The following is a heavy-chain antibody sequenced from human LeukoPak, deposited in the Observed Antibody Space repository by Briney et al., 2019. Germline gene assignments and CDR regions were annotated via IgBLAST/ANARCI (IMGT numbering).Heavy chain of an antibody. V-gene: IGHV4-59*01. D-gene: IGHD7-27*01. Sequence: WETLSIICTGSGVPIRSYYWRRIPQPPGKGLEVVVYIYYSGSTNYNPSLKSRVTISVDTSKNQLYLQLSSVTAADTAVYYCARGGDPGVTEEYNWFDPWGKGTLVTVSS. CDR2: IYYSGST. CDR3: ARGGDPGVTEEYNWFDP. J-gene: IGHJ5*02. CDR1: GVPIRSYY.